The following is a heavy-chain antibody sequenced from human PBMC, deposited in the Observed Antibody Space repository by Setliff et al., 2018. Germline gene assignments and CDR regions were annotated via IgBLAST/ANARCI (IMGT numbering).Heavy chain of an antibody. Sequence: SETLSLTCTVSGGSISSYYWTWIRQSPGKGLEWIGNIYDSGSINYNPSLKSRVTTSVDTSKNQFSLKLSSVTAADTAIYYCARLVETSTWGNWFDAWGQGTLVTVSS. J-gene: IGHJ5*02. CDR2: IYDSGSI. V-gene: IGHV4-59*08. D-gene: IGHD2-15*01. CDR1: GGSISSYY. CDR3: ARLVETSTWGNWFDA.